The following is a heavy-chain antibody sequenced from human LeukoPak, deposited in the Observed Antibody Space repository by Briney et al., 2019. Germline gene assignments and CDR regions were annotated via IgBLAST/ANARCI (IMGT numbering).Heavy chain of an antibody. CDR3: ARVNEYYYYMDV. J-gene: IGHJ6*03. CDR1: GFAFSNYW. V-gene: IGHV3-7*01. CDR2: IKEEGSEK. Sequence: GGSLRLSCAASGFAFSNYWMSWVRQAPGKGLEWVGNIKEEGSEKNYVDSVKGRFTISRDNAKNSLFLQVNSLRAEDTAVYYCARVNEYYYYMDVWGKGTTVTVSS.